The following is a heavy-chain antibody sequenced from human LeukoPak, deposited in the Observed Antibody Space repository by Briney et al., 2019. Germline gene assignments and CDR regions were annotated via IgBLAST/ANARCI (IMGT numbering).Heavy chain of an antibody. CDR1: GGSFSGYY. CDR2: INHSGST. J-gene: IGHJ3*02. D-gene: IGHD6-19*01. Sequence: PSETLSLTCAVYGGSFSGYYWSWIRQPPGKGLEWIGEINHSGSTNYNPSPKSRVTISVDTSKNQFSLKLSSVTAADTAVYYCAREKVAVAGTALLIWGQGTMVTVSS. CDR3: AREKVAVAGTALLI. V-gene: IGHV4-34*01.